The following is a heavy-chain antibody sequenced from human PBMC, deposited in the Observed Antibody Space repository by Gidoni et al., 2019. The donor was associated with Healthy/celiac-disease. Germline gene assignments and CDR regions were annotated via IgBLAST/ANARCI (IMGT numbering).Heavy chain of an antibody. CDR3: AKASGGDSG. CDR1: GFTFSSYG. CDR2: ISYDGSNK. Sequence: QVQLVESGGGVVQPGRSLRLSCASSGFTFSSYGMHWVRQAPGKGLEWVAVISYDGSNKYYADSVKGRFTISRDNSKNTLYLQRNSLRAEDTAVYYCAKASGGDSGWGQGTLVTVSS. J-gene: IGHJ1*01. V-gene: IGHV3-30*18. D-gene: IGHD2-21*01.